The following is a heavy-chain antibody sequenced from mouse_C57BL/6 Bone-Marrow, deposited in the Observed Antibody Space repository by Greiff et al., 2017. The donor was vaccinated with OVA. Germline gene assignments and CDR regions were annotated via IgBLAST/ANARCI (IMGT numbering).Heavy chain of an antibody. Sequence: QVQLKQSGAELARPGASVKLSCKASGYTFTSYGISWVKQRTGQGLEWIGEIYPRSGNTYYNEKLKGKATLTADKSSSTAYMELRSLTSEDSAVYFCARRLLRDCYAMDYWGQGTSVTVSS. D-gene: IGHD1-1*01. CDR3: ARRLLRDCYAMDY. V-gene: IGHV1-81*01. CDR2: IYPRSGNT. CDR1: GYTFTSYG. J-gene: IGHJ4*01.